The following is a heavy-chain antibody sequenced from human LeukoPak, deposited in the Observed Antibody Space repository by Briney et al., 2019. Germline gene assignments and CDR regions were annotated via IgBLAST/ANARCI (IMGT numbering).Heavy chain of an antibody. J-gene: IGHJ5*02. CDR1: GGSISSYY. V-gene: IGHV4-59*01. CDR3: ARRNGGFDP. D-gene: IGHD2-8*01. CDR2: IYYSGST. Sequence: SETLSLTCTVSGGSISSYYWSWIRQPPGKGLEWIGYIYYSGSTNYNPSLKSRVTISVDTSKNQFSLRLSSVTAADTAVYYCARRNGGFDPWGQGTLVTVSS.